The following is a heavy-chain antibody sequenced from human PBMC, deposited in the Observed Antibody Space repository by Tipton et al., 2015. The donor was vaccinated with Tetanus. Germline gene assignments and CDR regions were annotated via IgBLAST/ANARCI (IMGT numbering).Heavy chain of an antibody. J-gene: IGHJ4*02. V-gene: IGHV4-31*03. Sequence: LVQPSQTLSLTCTVSGGSISGGRYYWSWIRQRPGKGLEWIGDIYSSGSTYSDPSLKGRVTISVDTSKNQFSLRLNSVTAADTAGYYCARDQARGARGWNYFDYWGLGTLVTVSS. D-gene: IGHD6-6*01. CDR2: IYSSGST. CDR3: ARDQARGARGWNYFDY. CDR1: GGSISGGRYY.